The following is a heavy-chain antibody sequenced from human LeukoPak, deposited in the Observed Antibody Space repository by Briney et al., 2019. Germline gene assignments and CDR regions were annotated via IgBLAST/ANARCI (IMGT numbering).Heavy chain of an antibody. CDR3: ARARGSGSYYFDY. J-gene: IGHJ4*02. CDR2: ISAYNRNT. CDR1: GYTFSTYG. V-gene: IGHV1-18*01. D-gene: IGHD3-10*01. Sequence: ASVKVSCKASGYTFSTYGISWVRQAPGQGLEWMGWISAYNRNTNYAQKLQGRVTMTTDTSTGTVYMELRSLRSDDTAVYYCARARGSGSYYFDYWGQGTLVTVSS.